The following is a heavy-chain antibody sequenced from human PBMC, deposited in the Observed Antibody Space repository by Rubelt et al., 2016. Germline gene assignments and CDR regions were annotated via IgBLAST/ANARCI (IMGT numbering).Heavy chain of an antibody. CDR1: GGSFSGYY. D-gene: IGHD3-3*01. Sequence: QLQLQESGPGLVKPSETLSLTCAVYGGSFSGYYWSWIRQPPGKGLEWIGEINHSGSTNSNPSPYVGITISCATVSILFSLQLGSVTAADTAVYYCARGGYDFWSGYTNGGMDVWGQGTTVTVSS. J-gene: IGHJ6*02. CDR3: ARGGYDFWSGYTNGGMDV. CDR2: INHSGST. V-gene: IGHV4-34*10.